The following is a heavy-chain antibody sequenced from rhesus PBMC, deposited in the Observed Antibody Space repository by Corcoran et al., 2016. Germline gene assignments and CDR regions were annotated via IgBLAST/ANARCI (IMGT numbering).Heavy chain of an antibody. V-gene: IGHV1-151*01. J-gene: IGHJ6*01. CDR2: IVPLVGIT. D-gene: IGHD2-39*02. CDR3: ARSMGGPIYGLDS. CDR1: GYTFSIYA. Sequence: QVPLVQSGAEVKKPGASVKLSCKASGYTFSIYAIRWVRQAPGQGLEWMGGIVPLVGITNYAQTFQGRVTITADTSTSTAYMELSSLRSEDTGVYYCARSMGGPIYGLDSWGQGVVVTVSS.